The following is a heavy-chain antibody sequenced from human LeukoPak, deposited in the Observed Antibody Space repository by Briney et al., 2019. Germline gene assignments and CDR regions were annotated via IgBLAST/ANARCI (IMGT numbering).Heavy chain of an antibody. V-gene: IGHV3-74*01. CDR2: INPGGSST. CDR3: ARSNQADDY. CDR1: GFAFSSYW. Sequence: PGGSLRLSCAASGFAFSSYWMHWVRQVPGKGLVWVSRINPGGSSTAYADSVKGRFTISRDNAKNTLYLQMNSLGAEDTAVYYCARSNQADDYWGQGTLVTVSS. J-gene: IGHJ4*02. D-gene: IGHD4-11*01.